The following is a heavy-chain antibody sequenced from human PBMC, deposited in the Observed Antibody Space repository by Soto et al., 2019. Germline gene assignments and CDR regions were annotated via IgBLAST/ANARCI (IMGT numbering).Heavy chain of an antibody. D-gene: IGHD3-3*01. J-gene: IGHJ6*02. V-gene: IGHV1-18*01. CDR1: GYTFTNAG. CDR3: ARDQGISTLGVYSMYYYGMDV. CDR2: INTDNGNT. Sequence: ASVKVSCKASGYTFTNAGISWVRQAPGQGLEWLGWINTDNGNTNYAQHLQGRVTLTTDTSTSTAYMDLRSLRSDDTAVYYCARDQGISTLGVYSMYYYGMDVWGQGTTVTVSS.